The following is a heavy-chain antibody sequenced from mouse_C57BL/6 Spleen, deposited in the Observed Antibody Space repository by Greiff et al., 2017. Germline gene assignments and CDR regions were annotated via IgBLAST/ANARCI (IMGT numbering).Heavy chain of an antibody. CDR3: ARKGDYDVDWYFDV. D-gene: IGHD2-4*01. J-gene: IGHJ1*03. V-gene: IGHV1-50*01. CDR2: IDPSDSYT. CDR1: GYTFTSYW. Sequence: QVQLKQPGAELVKPGASVKLSCKASGYTFTSYWMQWVKQRPGQGLEWIGEIDPSDSYTNYNQKFKGKATLTVDTSSSTAYMQLSSLTSEDSAVYYCARKGDYDVDWYFDVWGTGTTVTVSS.